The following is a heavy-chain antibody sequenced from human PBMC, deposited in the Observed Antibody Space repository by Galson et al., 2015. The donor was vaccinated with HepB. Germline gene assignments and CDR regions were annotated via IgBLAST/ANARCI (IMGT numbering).Heavy chain of an antibody. J-gene: IGHJ3*02. CDR2: IYPGDSDT. D-gene: IGHD3-22*01. CDR1: GYSFTSYW. V-gene: IGHV5-51*03. CDR3: ARPNWRDYYDPRDAFDI. Sequence: QSGAEVKKPGESLKISCTGSGYSFTSYWIGWVRQMPGKGLEWMGIIYPGDSDTRYSPSFQGQVTISADKSISTAYLQWSSLKASDTAMYYCARPNWRDYYDPRDAFDIWGQGTMVTVSS.